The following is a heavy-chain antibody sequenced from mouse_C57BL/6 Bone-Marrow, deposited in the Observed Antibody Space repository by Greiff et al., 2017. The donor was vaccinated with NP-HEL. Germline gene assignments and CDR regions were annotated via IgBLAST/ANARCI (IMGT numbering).Heavy chain of an antibody. D-gene: IGHD4-1*01. V-gene: IGHV1-26*01. CDR3: ARERYWETWFAY. Sequence: VQLQQSGPELVKPGASVKISCKASGYTFTDYYMNWVKQSHGKSLEWIGDINPNNGGTSYNQKFKGKATLTVDKSSSTAYMELRSLTSEDSADYYCARERYWETWFAYWGQGTLVTVSA. CDR2: INPNNGGT. J-gene: IGHJ3*01. CDR1: GYTFTDYY.